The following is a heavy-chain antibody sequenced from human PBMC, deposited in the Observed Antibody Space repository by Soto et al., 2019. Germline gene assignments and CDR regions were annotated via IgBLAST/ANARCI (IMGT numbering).Heavy chain of an antibody. Sequence: SETLSLTCGVYGGSFSGYYWSWIRQPTGKGLEWIGEINHSGSTNYNPSLKSRVTISVDTSKNQFSLKLSSVTAADTAVYYCASAIYYYDSSGYYSGWGQGTLVTVSS. D-gene: IGHD3-22*01. V-gene: IGHV4-34*01. CDR1: GGSFSGYY. CDR3: ASAIYYYDSSGYYSG. CDR2: INHSGST. J-gene: IGHJ4*02.